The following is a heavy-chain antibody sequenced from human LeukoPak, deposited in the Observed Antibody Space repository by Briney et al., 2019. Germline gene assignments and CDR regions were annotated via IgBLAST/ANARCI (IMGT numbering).Heavy chain of an antibody. CDR3: TTDRSTYYDFWSGYYYGYFDY. D-gene: IGHD3-3*01. Sequence: GGSLRLSCAASGFTFSNAWMSWVRQAPGKGLEWVGRIKSKTDGGTTDYAAPVKGRFTISSDDSKNTLDLQMKSLKTEDTAVYYCTTDRSTYYDFWSGYYYGYFDYWGQGTLVTVSS. J-gene: IGHJ4*02. CDR1: GFTFSNAW. CDR2: IKSKTDGGTT. V-gene: IGHV3-15*01.